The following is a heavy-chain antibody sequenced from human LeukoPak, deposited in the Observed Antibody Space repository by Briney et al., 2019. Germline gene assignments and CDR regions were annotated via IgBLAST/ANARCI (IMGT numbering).Heavy chain of an antibody. CDR3: ARAPTTVPRGAFDI. Sequence: SETLSLTCTVSGGSISSYYWSWIRQPPGKGLEWIGYIYYSGSTNYNPSLKSRVTISVDTSKNQFSLKLSSVTAADTAVYYCARAPTTVPRGAFDIWGQGTMVTVSS. D-gene: IGHD4-17*01. V-gene: IGHV4-59*01. CDR2: IYYSGST. J-gene: IGHJ3*02. CDR1: GGSISSYY.